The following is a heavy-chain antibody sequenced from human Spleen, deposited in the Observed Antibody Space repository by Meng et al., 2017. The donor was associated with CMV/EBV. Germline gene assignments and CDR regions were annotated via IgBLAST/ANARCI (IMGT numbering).Heavy chain of an antibody. CDR2: IYHSGST. V-gene: IGHV4-4*02. CDR3: ARAYFYGSGRLY. CDR1: GGAISSSNW. Sequence: AIEGGAISSSNWWKWVRQPPGKGMEWIGEIYHSGSTNYNPSLKSRVTMSVDKSKNQFSLNLSSVTAADTAVYYCARAYFYGSGRLYWGQGTLVTVSS. J-gene: IGHJ4*02. D-gene: IGHD3-10*01.